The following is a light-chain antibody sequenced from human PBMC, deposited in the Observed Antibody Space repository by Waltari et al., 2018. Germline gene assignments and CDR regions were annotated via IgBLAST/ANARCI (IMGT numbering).Light chain of an antibody. CDR1: TGNIGKYNL. V-gene: IGLV2-23*02. J-gene: IGLJ3*02. CDR2: DVN. Sequence: QSALTQTATVSGSPGQSLPTPATGPTGNIGKYNLFSWYQQHPGKAPTLIIYDVNKRPSGVSNRFSGSKSGNTAFLTISGLQTADEADYYCCSYAGSAVSVFGGGTKLTVL. CDR3: CSYAGSAVSV.